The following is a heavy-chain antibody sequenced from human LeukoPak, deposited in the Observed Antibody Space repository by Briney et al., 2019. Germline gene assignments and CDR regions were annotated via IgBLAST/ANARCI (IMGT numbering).Heavy chain of an antibody. Sequence: SETLSLTCTVSGGSISSGSYCWSWIRQPAGKGLEWIGHIHTSGSTNYNPSLKSRVTISVDTSKNQLSLKLSSVTAADTAVYYCARDIYDYVWGSYPSDAFDIWGQGTMVTVSS. CDR2: IHTSGST. CDR3: ARDIYDYVWGSYPSDAFDI. J-gene: IGHJ3*02. D-gene: IGHD3-16*02. V-gene: IGHV4-61*09. CDR1: GGSISSGSYC.